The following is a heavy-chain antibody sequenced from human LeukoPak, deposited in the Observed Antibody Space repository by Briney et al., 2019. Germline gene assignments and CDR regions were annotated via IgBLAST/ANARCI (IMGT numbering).Heavy chain of an antibody. V-gene: IGHV3-7*01. Sequence: GGSLSLSCAASGFIFSSYWMSWVRQAPGKGLEWVANIKQDGSEKYYVDSVKGRFTISRDNAKNSLYLQMTSLRAEDTAAYYCARDRYGSGRPYNWFDPWGQGTLVTVSS. D-gene: IGHD3-10*01. CDR3: ARDRYGSGRPYNWFDP. J-gene: IGHJ5*02. CDR1: GFIFSSYW. CDR2: IKQDGSEK.